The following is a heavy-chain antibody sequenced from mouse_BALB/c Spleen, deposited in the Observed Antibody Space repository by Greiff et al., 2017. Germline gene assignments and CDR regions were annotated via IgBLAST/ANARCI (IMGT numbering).Heavy chain of an antibody. CDR3: AGYSPYCYALDY. J-gene: IGHJ4*01. D-gene: IGHD2-14*01. V-gene: IGHV5-4*02. CDR1: GFTFSDYY. Sequence: EVMLVESGGGLVKPGGSLKLSCAASGFTFSDYYMYWVRQTPEKRLEWVATISDGGSYTYYPDSVKGRFTISRDNAKNNLYLHMSSLKSEDTAMYYCAGYSPYCYALDYWGQGTSVTVSS. CDR2: ISDGGSYT.